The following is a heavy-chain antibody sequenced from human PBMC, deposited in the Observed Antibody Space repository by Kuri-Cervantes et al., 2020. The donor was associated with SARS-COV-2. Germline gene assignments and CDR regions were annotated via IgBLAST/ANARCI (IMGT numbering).Heavy chain of an antibody. V-gene: IGHV3-48*01. J-gene: IGHJ6*02. D-gene: IGHD6-19*01. CDR3: ARDFGHSSGWSARYYGMDV. Sequence: GESLKISCAASGFTFSSYSMNWVRQAPGKGLEWVSYISSSSSTIYYADSVKGRFTISRDNAKNSLYLQMNSLRAEGTAVYYCARDFGHSSGWSARYYGMDVWGQGTTVTVSS. CDR1: GFTFSSYS. CDR2: ISSSSSTI.